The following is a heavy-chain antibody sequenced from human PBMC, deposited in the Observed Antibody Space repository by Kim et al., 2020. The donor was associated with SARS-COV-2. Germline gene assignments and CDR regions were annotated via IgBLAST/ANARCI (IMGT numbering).Heavy chain of an antibody. D-gene: IGHD3-10*01. J-gene: IGHJ6*02. V-gene: IGHV1-8*01. Sequence: ASVKVSCKASGYTFTSYDINWVRQATGQGLEWMGWMNPNSGNTGYAQKFQGRVTMTRNTSISTAYMELSSLRSEDTAVYYCARGRRMVRGAKDYYYYGMDVWGQGTTVTVSS. CDR2: MNPNSGNT. CDR3: ARGRRMVRGAKDYYYYGMDV. CDR1: GYTFTSYD.